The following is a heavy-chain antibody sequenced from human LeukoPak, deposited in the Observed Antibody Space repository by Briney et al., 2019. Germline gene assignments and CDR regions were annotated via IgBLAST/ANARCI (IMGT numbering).Heavy chain of an antibody. CDR1: GSTFSSYA. Sequence: GGTLSLSCAVSGSTFSSYAMYGVRQAPGKGVEGVSGISGSGGSTYYADSVKGRFTISRDNSKNTVYLQMNSLSPEDTAVYYCAKTTTGYSSGRYPGWPVDYWGQGTLVPVSS. V-gene: IGHV3-23*01. CDR2: ISGSGGST. D-gene: IGHD6-19*01. J-gene: IGHJ4*02. CDR3: AKTTTGYSSGRYPGWPVDY.